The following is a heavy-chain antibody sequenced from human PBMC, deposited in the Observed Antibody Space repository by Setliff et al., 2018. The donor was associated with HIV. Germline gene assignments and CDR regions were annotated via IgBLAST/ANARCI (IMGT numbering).Heavy chain of an antibody. CDR3: AKDDADGSIDH. V-gene: IGHV3-43*01. CDR1: GFTFDDYN. Sequence: PGGSLRLSCAASGFTFDDYNMHWVRQTPGKGLEWISIINNDGGRTSYADSLKGRFTISRDNSKNSLYLQMHGLRNEDTALHYCAKDDADGSIDHWGLGTLVTVSS. J-gene: IGHJ4*02. D-gene: IGHD3-10*01. CDR2: INNDGGRT.